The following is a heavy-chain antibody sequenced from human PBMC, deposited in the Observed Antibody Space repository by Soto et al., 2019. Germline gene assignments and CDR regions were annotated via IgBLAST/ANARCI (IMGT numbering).Heavy chain of an antibody. J-gene: IGHJ2*01. D-gene: IGHD6-19*01. CDR1: GFTFDDYA. Sequence: PGGSLRLSCAASGFTFDDYAMHWVRQAPGKGLEWVSGISWNSGSIGYADSVKGRFTISRDNAKNSLYLQMNSLRAEDTALYYCAKAQGIAVAGTEWYFDLWGRGTLVTVSS. V-gene: IGHV3-9*01. CDR3: AKAQGIAVAGTEWYFDL. CDR2: ISWNSGSI.